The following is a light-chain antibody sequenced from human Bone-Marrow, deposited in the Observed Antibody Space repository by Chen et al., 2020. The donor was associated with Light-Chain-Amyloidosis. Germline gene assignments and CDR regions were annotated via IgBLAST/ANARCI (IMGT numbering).Light chain of an antibody. J-gene: IGLJ2*01. CDR3: QSADSSGTYEVI. CDR2: RDT. Sequence: SYELTQPPSVSVSPGQTARIPSSVDDLPTKYAYWYQQKPGQAPVLVIHRDTERPSGISERFSGSSSGTTATLTISGVQAEDEADYHCQSADSSGTYEVIFGGGTKLTVL. CDR1: DLPTKY. V-gene: IGLV3-25*03.